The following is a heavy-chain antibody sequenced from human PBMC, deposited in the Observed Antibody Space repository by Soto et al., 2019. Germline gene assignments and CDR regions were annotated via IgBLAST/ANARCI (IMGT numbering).Heavy chain of an antibody. CDR3: ARCPTTVVTSFDY. CDR1: GGTFSSYA. Sequence: VASVKVSCKASGGTFSSYAISWVRQAPGQGLEWMGGIIPIFGTANYAQKFQGRVTITADESTSTAYMELSSLRSEDTAVYYCARCPTTVVTSFDYWGQGTLVTVSS. CDR2: IIPIFGTA. V-gene: IGHV1-69*13. D-gene: IGHD4-17*01. J-gene: IGHJ4*02.